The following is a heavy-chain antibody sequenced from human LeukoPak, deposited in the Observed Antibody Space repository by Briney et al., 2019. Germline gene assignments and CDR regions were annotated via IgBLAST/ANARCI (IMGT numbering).Heavy chain of an antibody. Sequence: SETLSLTCAVYGGSFSGYYWSWIRQPPGKGLEWIGEINHSGSTNYNPSLKSRVTISVDTSKNQFSLKLSSVTAADTAVYYCARGPPRYYYDSSGYYYWGQGTLVTVSS. CDR1: GGSFSGYY. CDR3: ARGPPRYYYDSSGYYY. V-gene: IGHV4-34*01. D-gene: IGHD3-22*01. J-gene: IGHJ4*02. CDR2: INHSGST.